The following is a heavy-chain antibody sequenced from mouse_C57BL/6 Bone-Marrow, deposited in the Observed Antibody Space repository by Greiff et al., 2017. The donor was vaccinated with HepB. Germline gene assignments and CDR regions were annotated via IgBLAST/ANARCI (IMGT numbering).Heavy chain of an antibody. D-gene: IGHD1-1*01. J-gene: IGHJ2*01. CDR2: IYPRDGST. V-gene: IGHV1-85*01. Sequence: QVQLQQSGPELVKPGASVKLSCKASGYTFTSYDINWVKQRPGQGLEWIGWIYPRDGSTNYNEKFKGKATLTVDTSSSTAYMELHSLTSEDSAVYFCASPITTERYFDYWGQGTTLTVSS. CDR3: ASPITTERYFDY. CDR1: GYTFTSYD.